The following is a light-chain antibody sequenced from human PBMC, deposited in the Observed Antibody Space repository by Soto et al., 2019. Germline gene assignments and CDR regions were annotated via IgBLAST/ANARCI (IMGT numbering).Light chain of an antibody. CDR1: SSDLGSYNL. Sequence: QSALTQPASVSGSPGQSITLSCTGTSSDLGSYNLVSWYQQHPGKAPKLMIYEVTIRPSGVSDRFSGSKSGNTASLTVSGLQAEDEADYYCSSYTGGNPSDVFGTGTKVTVL. CDR3: SSYTGGNPSDV. CDR2: EVT. V-gene: IGLV2-14*02. J-gene: IGLJ1*01.